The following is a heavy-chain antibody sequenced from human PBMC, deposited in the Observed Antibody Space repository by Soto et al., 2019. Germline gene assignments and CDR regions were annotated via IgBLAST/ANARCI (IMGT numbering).Heavy chain of an antibody. J-gene: IGHJ6*02. CDR2: IIPIFGTA. CDR3: ARELVAVAATHYYDYGMDD. D-gene: IGHD2-15*01. CDR1: GGTFSSYA. Sequence: SVKVSCKASGGTFSSYAISWVRQAPGQGLEWMGGIIPIFGTANYAQKFQGRVTITADESTSTAYMELSSLRSEDTAVYYCARELVAVAATHYYDYGMDDWGQGTTVTVSS. V-gene: IGHV1-69*13.